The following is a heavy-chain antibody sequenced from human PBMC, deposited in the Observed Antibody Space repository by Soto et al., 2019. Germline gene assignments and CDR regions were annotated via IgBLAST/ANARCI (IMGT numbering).Heavy chain of an antibody. Sequence: QVQLVQSGAEVKKPGASVKVSCKASGYTFTGYYMHWVRQAPGQGLEWMGWINPNSGGTNYAQKFQGWVTMTRDTSISTAYMELSRVRSDDTAVYYCARVGQTGDPGSGYFDLWGRGTLDTVSS. D-gene: IGHD7-27*01. CDR1: GYTFTGYY. CDR3: ARVGQTGDPGSGYFDL. V-gene: IGHV1-2*04. J-gene: IGHJ2*01. CDR2: INPNSGGT.